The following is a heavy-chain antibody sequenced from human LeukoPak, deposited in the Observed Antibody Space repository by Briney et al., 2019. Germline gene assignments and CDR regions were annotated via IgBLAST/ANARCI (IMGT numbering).Heavy chain of an antibody. D-gene: IGHD3-16*01. V-gene: IGHV1-18*01. Sequence: GASVKVSCKASGYTFTNYDISWVRQAPGQRLEWMGWINPYDGNTNYAQNLQGRVTMTTDTSTRTANMELRSLGYDDTAVYYCARGGGGWYFDLWGRGTLVAVSS. J-gene: IGHJ2*01. CDR2: INPYDGNT. CDR1: GYTFTNYD. CDR3: ARGGGGWYFDL.